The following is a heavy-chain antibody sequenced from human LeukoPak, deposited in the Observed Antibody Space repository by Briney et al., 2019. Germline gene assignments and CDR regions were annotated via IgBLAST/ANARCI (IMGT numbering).Heavy chain of an antibody. J-gene: IGHJ4*02. V-gene: IGHV3-38-3*01. CDR1: GFTVSSNE. CDR2: ISGGST. D-gene: IGHD6-6*01. CDR3: TTGVTSKYSRSSGKVDY. Sequence: SGGSLRLSCAASGFTVSSNEMSWVRQAPGKGLEWVSSISGGSTYYADSRKGRFTISRDNSKNTLHLQMNSLKTEDTAVYYCTTGVTSKYSRSSGKVDYWGQGTLVTVSS.